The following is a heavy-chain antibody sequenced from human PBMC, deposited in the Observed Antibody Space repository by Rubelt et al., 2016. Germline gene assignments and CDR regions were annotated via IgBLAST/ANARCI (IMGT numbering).Heavy chain of an antibody. CDR2: IHYSGHI. V-gene: IGHV4-39*07. D-gene: IGHD3-16*01. J-gene: IGHJ4*02. Sequence: AWIRQPPGKGLEWIASIHYSGHITYNPSLQSRVTISLDTSASQFSLKLNSVTAADTAIYYCARDFGDFRTDFWGQGTLVTVSS. CDR3: ARDFGDFRTDF.